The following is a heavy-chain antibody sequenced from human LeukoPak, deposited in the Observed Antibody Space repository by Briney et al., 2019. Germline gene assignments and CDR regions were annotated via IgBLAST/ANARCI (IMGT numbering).Heavy chain of an antibody. CDR1: GYTFTNYD. V-gene: IGHV1-8*03. Sequence: ASVKVSCKASGYTFTNYDINWVRQATEQGLEWMGWMNPVSGNTDYAQEFQGRVTITRNTSISTAYMELSSLRSEDTAVYYCARNPLAVAGPLFPFDYWGQGTLVTVSS. CDR2: MNPVSGNT. J-gene: IGHJ4*02. CDR3: ARNPLAVAGPLFPFDY. D-gene: IGHD6-19*01.